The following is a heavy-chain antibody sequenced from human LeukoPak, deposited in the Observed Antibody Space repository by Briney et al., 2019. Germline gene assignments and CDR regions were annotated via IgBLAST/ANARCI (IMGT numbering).Heavy chain of an antibody. CDR2: INHSGST. D-gene: IGHD7-27*01. CDR1: GGSFSGYY. J-gene: IGHJ6*03. CDR3: ARMVVDAWGYYYMDV. V-gene: IGHV4-34*01. Sequence: SETLSLTCAVYGGSFSGYYWSWIRQPPGKGLEWIGEINHSGSTNYNPSLKSRVTISVDTSKNQFSLKLSSVTAADTAVYYCARMVVDAWGYYYMDVWGKGTTVTVSS.